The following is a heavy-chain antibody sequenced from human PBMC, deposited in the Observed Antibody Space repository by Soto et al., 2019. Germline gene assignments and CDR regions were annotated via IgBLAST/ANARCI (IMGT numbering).Heavy chain of an antibody. V-gene: IGHV4-31*03. D-gene: IGHD2-2*01. CDR1: GGSISSGGYY. J-gene: IGHJ3*02. Sequence: QVQLQESGPGLVKPSQTLSLTCTVSGGSISSGGYYWSWIRQHPGKGLEWIGYIYYSGSTYYNPSLKSRVTISVDTSKNQFSLKLSYVTAADTAVYYCARVRKDIVVVPAADHDAFDIWGQGTMVTVSS. CDR2: IYYSGST. CDR3: ARVRKDIVVVPAADHDAFDI.